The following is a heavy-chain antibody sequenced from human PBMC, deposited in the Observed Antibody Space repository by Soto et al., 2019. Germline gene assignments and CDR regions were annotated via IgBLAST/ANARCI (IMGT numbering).Heavy chain of an antibody. Sequence: SVXVSCKSSGGTFSMYAIIVLLQAPGQGLEWIGGIIPIFGTANYAQKFQGRVTITADESTSTAYMELSSLRSEDTAVYYCERDIHMVRAVINWLDTWGQGTLVTVSS. CDR1: GGTFSMYA. CDR3: ERDIHMVRAVINWLDT. CDR2: IIPIFGTA. J-gene: IGHJ5*02. V-gene: IGHV1-69*13. D-gene: IGHD3-10*01.